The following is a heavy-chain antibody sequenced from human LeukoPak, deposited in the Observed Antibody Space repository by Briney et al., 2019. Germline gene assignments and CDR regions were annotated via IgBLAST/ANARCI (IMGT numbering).Heavy chain of an antibody. CDR3: ARVFKPGYYYYYYMDV. CDR2: IYYTGST. V-gene: IGHV4-59*02. J-gene: IGHJ6*03. CDR1: GGSVSDYY. D-gene: IGHD3-3*01. Sequence: PSETLSLTCTVSGGSVSDYYWSWIRQSPGKGLEWIGYIYYTGSTSYNPSLRSRVTMSADTSKNQFSLKLSSVTAADTAVYYCARVFKPGYYYYYYMDVWGKGTTVTVSS.